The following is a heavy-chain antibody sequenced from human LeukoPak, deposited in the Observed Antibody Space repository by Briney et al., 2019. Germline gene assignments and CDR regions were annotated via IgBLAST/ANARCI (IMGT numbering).Heavy chain of an antibody. CDR1: GFTFSSYS. J-gene: IGHJ3*02. Sequence: PGGSLRLSCAASGFTFSSYSMNWVRQAPGKGLEWVSSISSSSSYIYYADSVKGRFTISRDNAKNSLYLQMNSLRAEDTAVYYCARFGGALRYFDWFNVVTAIGGAFDIWGQGTMVTVSS. CDR3: ARFGGALRYFDWFNVVTAIGGAFDI. D-gene: IGHD3-9*01. CDR2: ISSSSSYI. V-gene: IGHV3-21*04.